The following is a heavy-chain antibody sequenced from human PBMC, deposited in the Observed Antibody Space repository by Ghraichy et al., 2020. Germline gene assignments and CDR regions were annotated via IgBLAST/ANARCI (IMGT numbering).Heavy chain of an antibody. Sequence: GGSPRLSCAASGFTFNTYYMTWVRQAPGKGLEWVANIKQDGSEKYYVDSVKGRFTISRDNAKDSVYLQMNSLRAEDTAVYYCGRGGYIYGSNPIDYWGQGSLVTVSS. D-gene: IGHD5-18*01. CDR2: IKQDGSEK. CDR1: GFTFNTYY. J-gene: IGHJ4*02. CDR3: GRGGYIYGSNPIDY. V-gene: IGHV3-7*04.